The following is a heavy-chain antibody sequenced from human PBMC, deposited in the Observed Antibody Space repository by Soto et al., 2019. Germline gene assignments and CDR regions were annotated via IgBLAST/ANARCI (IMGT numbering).Heavy chain of an antibody. CDR2: IIPISETT. CDR3: ARALLSHSYDSGGYDSYFHAMDV. CDR1: GGTFSSLD. J-gene: IGHJ6*02. D-gene: IGHD3-22*01. V-gene: IGHV1-69*06. Sequence: SVKVSCKASGGTFSSLDINWVRQAPGQGLEWMGGIIPISETTNYAQIFQGRVSIVADKSTSTAYMELSRLRSEDTAVYYCARALLSHSYDSGGYDSYFHAMDVWGQGTPVTVSS.